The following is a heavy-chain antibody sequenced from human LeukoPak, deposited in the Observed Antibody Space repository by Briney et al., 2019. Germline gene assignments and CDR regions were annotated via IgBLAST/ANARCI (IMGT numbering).Heavy chain of an antibody. J-gene: IGHJ5*02. CDR1: GGSISSSSFY. CDR2: VYYSGTT. CDR3: ARHGAGNYDFWSGSWFDP. V-gene: IGHV4-39*01. Sequence: PSETLSLTCTVSGGSISSSSFYWGWIRQPPGKGLEWIGSVYYSGTTYYNPSLKSRVTISIDTSKNQFSLKLSSVTAADTAVYYCARHGAGNYDFWSGSWFDPWGQGTLVTVSS. D-gene: IGHD3-3*01.